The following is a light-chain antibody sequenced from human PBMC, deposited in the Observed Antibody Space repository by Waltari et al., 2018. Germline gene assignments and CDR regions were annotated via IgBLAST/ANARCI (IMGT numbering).Light chain of an antibody. J-gene: IGLJ2*01. CDR1: SGHSTYA. CDR3: QTWGTGMV. CDR2: LNSDGSH. Sequence: QLVLTQAPSASASLGASVKLTCTLSSGHSTYAIAWHQQMAEKGPRFLMKLNSDGSHNKGDGIPDRFSGASSGSDLYLTISSLQSEDEADYYCQTWGTGMVFGGGTKLTVL. V-gene: IGLV4-69*02.